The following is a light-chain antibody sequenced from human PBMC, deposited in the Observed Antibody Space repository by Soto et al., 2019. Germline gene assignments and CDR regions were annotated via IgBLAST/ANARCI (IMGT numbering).Light chain of an antibody. V-gene: IGKV1-12*01. Sequence: DLQMTQSPSSVSASVGDRVTITCRASQGFSTWLAWYRRKPGRAPELLIYSASSLYSGVPSRFSGSGSGTDFTLTISSLQPEDFATYYCQQANSFPRTFGGGTEVEIK. J-gene: IGKJ4*01. CDR1: QGFSTW. CDR3: QQANSFPRT. CDR2: SAS.